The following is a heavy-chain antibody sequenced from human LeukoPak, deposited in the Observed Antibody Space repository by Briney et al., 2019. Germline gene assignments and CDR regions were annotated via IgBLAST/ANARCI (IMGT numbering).Heavy chain of an antibody. Sequence: PGGSLRLSCAASGFTFSSYAMHWVRQAPGKGLEWVAVISYDGSNRYYADSVKGRFTISRDNSKNTLYLQMNSLRAEDTAVYYCAKDHNDHQQDGMDVWGQGTTVTVSS. V-gene: IGHV3-30-3*01. D-gene: IGHD1-1*01. CDR2: ISYDGSNR. CDR3: AKDHNDHQQDGMDV. J-gene: IGHJ6*02. CDR1: GFTFSSYA.